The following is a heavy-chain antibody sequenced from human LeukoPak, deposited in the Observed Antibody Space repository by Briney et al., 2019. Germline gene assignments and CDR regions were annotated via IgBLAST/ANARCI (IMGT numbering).Heavy chain of an antibody. J-gene: IGHJ5*02. CDR2: ISSSSSTI. Sequence: GGSLRLSCAASGFTFSSYSMNWVRQAPGKGLEWVSYISSSSSTIYYADSVKGRFTISRDNAKNSLYLQMNSLRAEDTAVYYCAKTSYQLLENWFDPWGQGTLVTVSS. CDR1: GFTFSSYS. D-gene: IGHD2-2*01. V-gene: IGHV3-48*01. CDR3: AKTSYQLLENWFDP.